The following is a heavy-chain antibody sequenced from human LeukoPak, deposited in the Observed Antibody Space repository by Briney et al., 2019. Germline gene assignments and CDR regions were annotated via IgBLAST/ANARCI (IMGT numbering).Heavy chain of an antibody. CDR3: ARQGVFRFGEPSFFDY. D-gene: IGHD3-10*01. Sequence: SETLSLTCTVSGGSISSSSYYWGWIRQPPGKGLDYIGSIYYTGSTYYNPSLKTRVTISVDTSKNQFSLKLSSVTAADTAVYYCARQGVFRFGEPSFFDYWGQGTLVTVSS. J-gene: IGHJ4*02. CDR1: GGSISSSSYY. CDR2: IYYTGST. V-gene: IGHV4-39*01.